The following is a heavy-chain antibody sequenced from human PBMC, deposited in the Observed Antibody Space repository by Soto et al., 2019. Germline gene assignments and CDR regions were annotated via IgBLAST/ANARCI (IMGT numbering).Heavy chain of an antibody. CDR3: ARGSGSYYQVDY. CDR2: ISGISSSI. D-gene: IGHD3-10*01. V-gene: IGHV3-48*02. Sequence: PGGSLRLSCAASGFTFSTYSMNWVRQAPGKGLEWISYISGISSSIYYADSVKGRFTISRDNAKNLLYLQMNSLRDDDTALYYCARGSGSYYQVDYWGQGTTVTVSS. CDR1: GFTFSTYS. J-gene: IGHJ4*02.